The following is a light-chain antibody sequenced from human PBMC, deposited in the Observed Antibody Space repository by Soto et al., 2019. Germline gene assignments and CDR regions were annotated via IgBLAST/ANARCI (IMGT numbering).Light chain of an antibody. CDR3: QCYDTSLNVYVV. V-gene: IGLV1-40*01. Sequence: QSVLTQPPSVSGAPGQRVTISCTGSSSNIGADFDVHWYRQLPGTAPKLLIYGNINRPSGVPDRFSGSTSGTSASLTITGLQAEDEADYYCQCYDTSLNVYVVFGGGTKLTVL. J-gene: IGLJ2*01. CDR1: SSNIGADFD. CDR2: GNI.